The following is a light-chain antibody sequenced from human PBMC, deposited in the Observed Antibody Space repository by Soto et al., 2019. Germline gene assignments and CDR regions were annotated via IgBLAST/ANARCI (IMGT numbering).Light chain of an antibody. CDR1: QSVSSN. CDR2: GAS. CDR3: QQYNNWPPR. Sequence: EIVMTQSPATLSVSPGERATLSCRASQSVSSNLAWYQQKPGQAPRLLIYGASTRATGIPARFSGSGSGTEFTLTISSLQSEDCAVYYCQQYNNWPPRFGGGTKVEIK. V-gene: IGKV3-15*01. J-gene: IGKJ4*01.